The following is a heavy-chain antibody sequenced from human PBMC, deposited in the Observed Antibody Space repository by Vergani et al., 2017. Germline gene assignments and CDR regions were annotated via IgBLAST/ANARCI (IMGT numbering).Heavy chain of an antibody. CDR3: ARHTTYTDS. CDR1: EYSFGNYW. V-gene: IGHV5-51*01. Sequence: EVELVQSGPEMRKPGESRKISCKGFEYSFGNYWIGWVRQMPGKGLEGMVIIYPADSDTRYSPSSQGQVTISANKSISTAFLQWDSLKASDTALYYCARHTTYTDSWGQETLVTVSS. J-gene: IGHJ4*02. D-gene: IGHD1-1*01. CDR2: IYPADSDT.